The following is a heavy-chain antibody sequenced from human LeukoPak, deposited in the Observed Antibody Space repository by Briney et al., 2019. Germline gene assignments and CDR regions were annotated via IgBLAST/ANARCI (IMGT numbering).Heavy chain of an antibody. CDR1: GFTFSSYA. D-gene: IGHD6-13*01. J-gene: IGHJ3*01. CDR3: SKDLAATWAFDV. CDR2: ISGSGGST. Sequence: PGGSLRLSCVASGFTFSSYAMSWVRQAPGKGLEWVSGISGSGGSTYYADSVKGRFTISRDNSKNTLYLHVNSLRAKDTAVYYCSKDLAATWAFDVWGRGTRVTVSS. V-gene: IGHV3-23*01.